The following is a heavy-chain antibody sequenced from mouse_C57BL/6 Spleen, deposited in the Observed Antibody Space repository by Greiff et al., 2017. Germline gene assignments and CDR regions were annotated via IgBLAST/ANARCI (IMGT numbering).Heavy chain of an antibody. D-gene: IGHD1-1*02. CDR2: ISSGSSTI. Sequence: EVQVVESGGGLVKPGGSLKLSCAASGFTFSDYGMHWVRQAPEKGLEWVAYISSGSSTIYYADTVKGRFTISRDNAKNTLFLQMTSLRSEDTAMXYCARPDGRHYYSMDYRGQGTSVPSSS. CDR1: GFTFSDYG. V-gene: IGHV5-17*01. J-gene: IGHJ4*01. CDR3: ARPDGRHYYSMDY.